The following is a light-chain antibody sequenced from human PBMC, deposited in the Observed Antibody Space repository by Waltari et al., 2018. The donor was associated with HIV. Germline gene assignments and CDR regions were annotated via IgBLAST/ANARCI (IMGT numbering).Light chain of an antibody. V-gene: IGLV2-18*02. CDR2: EVT. J-gene: IGLJ3*02. CDR1: SSDIGSYNR. Sequence: QSTLTQPPSVSGSLGQSVTIACSGNSSDIGSYNRVSWYQQPPGTAPKLIIYEVTNRPSGVAVRFSGSKSGNTASLTISGLQAEDEADYYCSSYTTSSTWVFGGGTQLTVL. CDR3: SSYTTSSTWV.